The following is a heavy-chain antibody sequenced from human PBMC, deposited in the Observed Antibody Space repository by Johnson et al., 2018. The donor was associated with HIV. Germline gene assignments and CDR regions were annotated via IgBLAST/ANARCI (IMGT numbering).Heavy chain of an antibody. CDR1: GFTFSRYW. CDR3: ARAGAVGFDAFDI. V-gene: IGHV3-7*01. J-gene: IGHJ3*02. Sequence: EVHLVESGGGLVQPGGSLRLSCAASGFTFSRYWMSWVRQAPGKGLEWVANIKQDGSEKYYVDSVKGRFTISRDNAKKSLYLQMNSLRAEDTAVYYCARAGAVGFDAFDIWGQGTMVTVSS. CDR2: IKQDGSEK. D-gene: IGHD6-19*01.